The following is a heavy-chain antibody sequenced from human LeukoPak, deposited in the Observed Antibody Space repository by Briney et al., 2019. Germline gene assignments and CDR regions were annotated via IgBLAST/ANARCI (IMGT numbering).Heavy chain of an antibody. D-gene: IGHD6-6*01. Sequence: ASVKVSCKASGYTFTGYYMHWVRQAPGQGLEWMGWINPNSGGTNYAQKFQGRVTMTRDTSISTAYMELSRLRSDDTAVYYCARDWGVSARPGYMDVWGKGTTVTVSS. CDR2: INPNSGGT. V-gene: IGHV1-2*02. CDR1: GYTFTGYY. CDR3: ARDWGVSARPGYMDV. J-gene: IGHJ6*03.